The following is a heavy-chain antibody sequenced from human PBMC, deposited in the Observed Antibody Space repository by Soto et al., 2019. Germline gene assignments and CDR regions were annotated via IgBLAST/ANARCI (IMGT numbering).Heavy chain of an antibody. Sequence: EVQLVESGGGLVKPGGSLRLSCVASGFTFSSYNMNWVRQAPGKGLEWVSSISSSSSYRDYADSVKGRFTTSRDNAKNSLYLQMNCLRAEDTALYYCARRQEDYDLLTGYSMRYFDLWGRGTLVTVSS. CDR3: ARRQEDYDLLTGYSMRYFDL. J-gene: IGHJ2*01. CDR2: ISSSSSYR. V-gene: IGHV3-21*01. CDR1: GFTFSSYN. D-gene: IGHD3-9*01.